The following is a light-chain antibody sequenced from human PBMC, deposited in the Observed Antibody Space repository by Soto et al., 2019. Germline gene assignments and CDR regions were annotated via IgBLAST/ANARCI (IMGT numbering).Light chain of an antibody. CDR3: QQSYSAPYP. CDR1: QNIDRY. V-gene: IGKV1-39*01. Sequence: DIQMTQSPSSLSASVGDRVSISCRTSQNIDRYLNWYQQKPGKAPQVLISGAASLQSGVPSRFSGSGSGTEFTLSISSLQPEDFATYFCQQSYSAPYPFGQGTRLEI. J-gene: IGKJ2*01. CDR2: GAA.